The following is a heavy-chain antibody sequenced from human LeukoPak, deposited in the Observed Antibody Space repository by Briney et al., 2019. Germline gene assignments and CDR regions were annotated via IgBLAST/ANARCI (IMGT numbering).Heavy chain of an antibody. CDR3: ARDFDYDSSGYYFDY. V-gene: IGHV3-74*01. J-gene: IGHJ4*02. CDR2: INSDGSSR. D-gene: IGHD3-22*01. CDR1: GFTFSNDW. Sequence: GGSLRLSCVGSGFTFSNDWMHWVRQAPGKGLVWVSRINSDGSSRQYVDSVKGRFTISRDNAKNTLYLQMNSLRAEDTAVYYCARDFDYDSSGYYFDYWGQGTLVTVSS.